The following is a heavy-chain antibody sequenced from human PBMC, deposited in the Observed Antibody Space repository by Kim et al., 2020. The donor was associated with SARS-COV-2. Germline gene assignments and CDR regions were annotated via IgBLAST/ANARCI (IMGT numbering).Heavy chain of an antibody. CDR3: ARDKEGDYGSGTGGAFDI. J-gene: IGHJ3*02. D-gene: IGHD3-10*01. CDR1: GFTVSSNY. V-gene: IGHV3-53*01. CDR2: IYSGGST. Sequence: GGSLRLSCAASGFTVSSNYMSWVRQAPGKGLELVSVIYSGGSTYYADSVKGRFTISRDNSKNTLYLQMNSLRAEDTAVYYCARDKEGDYGSGTGGAFDIWGQGTMVTVSS.